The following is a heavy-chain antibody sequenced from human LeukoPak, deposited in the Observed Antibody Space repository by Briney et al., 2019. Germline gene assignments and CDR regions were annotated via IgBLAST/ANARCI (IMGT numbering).Heavy chain of an antibody. CDR3: ARGRARDGSYPWLDS. D-gene: IGHD3-10*01. Sequence: PSETLSLTCTISGGSISSYYWTWIRQPPGKGLEWIGYIYYSGSTNYNPSLKSRVTISVDTSKNQFSLKLSSVTAADTAVYYCARGRARDGSYPWLDSWGQGTPVTVSS. V-gene: IGHV4-59*01. CDR2: IYYSGST. CDR1: GGSISSYY. J-gene: IGHJ5*01.